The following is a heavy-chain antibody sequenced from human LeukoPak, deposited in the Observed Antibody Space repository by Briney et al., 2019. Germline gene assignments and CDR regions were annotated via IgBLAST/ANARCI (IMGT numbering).Heavy chain of an antibody. CDR1: GFTFSNFW. D-gene: IGHD3-10*01. Sequence: PGRSLRLSCAASGFTFSNFWMSWVRQAPGKGLEWVANINHDGSAKYYVDSVKGRFAISRDNAKNSLYLQMNSLRAEDTAVYYCARDYYGSGIPHGMDVWGQGTTVTVSS. J-gene: IGHJ6*02. CDR2: INHDGSAK. V-gene: IGHV3-7*01. CDR3: ARDYYGSGIPHGMDV.